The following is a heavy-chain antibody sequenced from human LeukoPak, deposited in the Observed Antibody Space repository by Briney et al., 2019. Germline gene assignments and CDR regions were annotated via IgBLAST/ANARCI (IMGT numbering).Heavy chain of an antibody. CDR3: TINGTDYDFWSGYYTRWFDP. CDR2: IRSKAYGGTA. J-gene: IGHJ5*02. D-gene: IGHD3-3*01. Sequence: GGSLRLSCAASGFSFSDYAMNWVRQAPGRGLEWVGLIRSKAYGGTADYAASVKGRFTISRDDSKSIAYLQMNSLKTEDTAVYYCTINGTDYDFWSGYYTRWFDPWGQGTLVTVSS. V-gene: IGHV3-49*04. CDR1: GFSFSDYA.